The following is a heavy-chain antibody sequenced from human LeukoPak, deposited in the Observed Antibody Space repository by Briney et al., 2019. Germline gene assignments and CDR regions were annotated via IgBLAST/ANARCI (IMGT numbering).Heavy chain of an antibody. V-gene: IGHV1-8*01. CDR2: MNPNSGNT. D-gene: IGHD6-13*01. CDR3: ARECMAAAGFSYYYYYGVDV. Sequence: GASVKVSCKASGYTFTSYDINWVRQATGQGLEWMGWMNPNSGNTGYAQKFQGRVTMTRNTSISTAYMELSSLRSEDTAVYYCARECMAAAGFSYYYYYGVDVWGQGTTVTVSS. J-gene: IGHJ6*02. CDR1: GYTFTSYD.